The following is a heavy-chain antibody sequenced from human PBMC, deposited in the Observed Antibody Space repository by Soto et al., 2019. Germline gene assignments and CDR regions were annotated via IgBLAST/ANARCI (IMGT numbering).Heavy chain of an antibody. V-gene: IGHV1-46*01. D-gene: IGHD1-1*01. CDR1: GFTFTNYY. Sequence: QVQLVQCGAEVKKPGASVKVSCKASGFTFTNYYIHWVRQAPGQGLEWMGLINPSGGGTFYAQKFQGRVTVTRDTSTGTVYMELSNLRSEDTAVYFCARDSGDTTLRQWGRSFHYWGQGTLVTVSS. CDR2: INPSGGGT. CDR3: ARDSGDTTLRQWGRSFHY. J-gene: IGHJ4*02.